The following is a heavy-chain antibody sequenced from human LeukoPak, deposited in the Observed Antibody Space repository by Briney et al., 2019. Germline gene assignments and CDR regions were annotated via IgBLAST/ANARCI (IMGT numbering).Heavy chain of an antibody. CDR1: GGSISSYY. CDR2: IYYSGST. Sequence: SETLSLTCTVSGGSISSYYWSWIRQPPGKGLEWIGYIYYSGSTNYNPSLKSRVAMSVDASNNQFFLRLTSVTAADTALYYCARGRFELPYWGQGTLVTVSS. CDR3: ARGRFELPY. J-gene: IGHJ4*02. D-gene: IGHD2-15*01. V-gene: IGHV4-59*01.